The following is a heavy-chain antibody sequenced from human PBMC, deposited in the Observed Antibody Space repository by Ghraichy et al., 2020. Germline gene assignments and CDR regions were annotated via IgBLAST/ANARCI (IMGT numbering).Heavy chain of an antibody. CDR2: IYSESYI. J-gene: IGHJ4*02. Sequence: GGSLRLSCAASGFTFSTYSMNWVRQAPGKGLEWVSYIYSESYIQYADSVKGRFTISRDNAKNSLYLQINSLRDEDTAVYYCARDFNYALDYWGQGTLVTVSS. CDR1: GFTFSTYS. V-gene: IGHV3-48*02. CDR3: ARDFNYALDY. D-gene: IGHD1-7*01.